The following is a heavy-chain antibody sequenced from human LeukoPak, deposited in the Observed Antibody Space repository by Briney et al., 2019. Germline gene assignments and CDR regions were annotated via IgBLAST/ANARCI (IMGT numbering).Heavy chain of an antibody. CDR3: ARVGYCSSTSCAYFDY. J-gene: IGHJ4*02. V-gene: IGHV3-64*01. Sequence: PGGSLRLSCAASGFTFSSYAMHWVRQAPGKGLEYVSAISSNGGSTYYANSVKGRFTISRDNSKNTLYLQMGSLRAEDMAVYYCARVGYCSSTSCAYFDYWGQGTLVTVSS. CDR1: GFTFSSYA. D-gene: IGHD2-2*01. CDR2: ISSNGGST.